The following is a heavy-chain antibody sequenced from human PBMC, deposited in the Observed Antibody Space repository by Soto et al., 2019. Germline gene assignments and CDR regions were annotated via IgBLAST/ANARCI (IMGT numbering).Heavy chain of an antibody. CDR3: AHMTYYFDY. V-gene: IGHV2-5*02. CDR1: GFSLSTRGVG. Sequence: QITLKESGPTLVKPTQTLTLTCTFSGFSLSTRGVGVGWIRQPPGKALEWLALIDGDDDKHYSPSLKSRLTTTKDNSKNQVVLTMTNMDHVDTATYYCAHMTYYFDYWGQGTLVTVSS. J-gene: IGHJ4*02. CDR2: IDGDDDK.